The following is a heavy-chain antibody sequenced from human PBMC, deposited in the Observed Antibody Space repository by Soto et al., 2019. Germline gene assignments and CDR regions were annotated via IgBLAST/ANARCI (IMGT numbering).Heavy chain of an antibody. J-gene: IGHJ4*02. CDR2: ISNSAATT. Sequence: GGSLRLSCAASGFTFRSFAMSWVRQAPGKGLEWVTIISNSAATTYYADSVKGRFTISRDNSNNTLYLQMNSLRVDDTAVYYCAKGVSQKWLKHYFDYWGQGTLVTVSS. CDR3: AKGVSQKWLKHYFDY. CDR1: GFTFRSFA. V-gene: IGHV3-23*01. D-gene: IGHD6-19*01.